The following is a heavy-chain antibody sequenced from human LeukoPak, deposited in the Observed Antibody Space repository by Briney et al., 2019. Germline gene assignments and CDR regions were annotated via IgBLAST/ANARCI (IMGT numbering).Heavy chain of an antibody. J-gene: IGHJ4*02. CDR3: TTENWYVFEH. D-gene: IGHD1-1*01. Sequence: PGGSLRVSCAASGFPFFSYYMTWVRQAPGKGLEWVATINQDESVTDSVDAVKGRFTVSRDNAKNSLYLQMNSLRAEDTAVYYCTTENWYVFEHWGQGTLVSVSS. V-gene: IGHV3-7*04. CDR2: INQDESVT. CDR1: GFPFFSYY.